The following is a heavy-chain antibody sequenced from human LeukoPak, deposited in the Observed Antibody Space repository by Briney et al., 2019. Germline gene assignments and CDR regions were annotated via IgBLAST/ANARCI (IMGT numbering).Heavy chain of an antibody. CDR1: GGSISSSSYY. CDR3: YDSSGYYYPFDI. J-gene: IGHJ3*02. CDR2: IYYCGST. V-gene: IGHV4-39*01. D-gene: IGHD3-22*01. Sequence: SETLSLTCTVSGGSISSSSYYWGWIRQPPGKGLEWIGSIYYCGSTYYNPSLKSRVTISVDTSKNQFSLKLSSVTAADTAVYYCYDSSGYYYPFDIWGQGTMVTVSS.